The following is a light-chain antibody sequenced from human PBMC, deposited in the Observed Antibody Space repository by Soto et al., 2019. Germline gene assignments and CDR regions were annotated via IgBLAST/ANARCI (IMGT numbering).Light chain of an antibody. CDR3: QAWVSSTAV. CDR2: QDR. V-gene: IGLV3-1*01. Sequence: SYELTQAPSVSVSPGQTASITCSGDKLGDKYTCWYQQKPGQSPVLVIYQDRQRPSGIPERFSGSNSGNTATLTISGTQAMDEADYYCQAWVSSTAVFGGGTKLTVL. CDR1: KLGDKY. J-gene: IGLJ2*01.